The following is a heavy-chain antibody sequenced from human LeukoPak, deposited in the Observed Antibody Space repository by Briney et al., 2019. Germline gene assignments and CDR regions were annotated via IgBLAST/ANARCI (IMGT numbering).Heavy chain of an antibody. Sequence: SETLSLTCTVSGASIKNYYWSWIRQPPGKGLEWIANIYYAGSSNYNPSLKSRVTISVDTSKNQFSLKLSSVTAADTAVYYCARLYYDSSGYYWAARYYYYMDVWGKGTTVTVSS. V-gene: IGHV4-59*08. CDR3: ARLYYDSSGYYWAARYYYYMDV. CDR2: IYYAGSS. D-gene: IGHD3-22*01. J-gene: IGHJ6*03. CDR1: GASIKNYY.